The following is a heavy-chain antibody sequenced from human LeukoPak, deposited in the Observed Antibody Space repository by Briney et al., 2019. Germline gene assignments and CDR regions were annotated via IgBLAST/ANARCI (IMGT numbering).Heavy chain of an antibody. CDR3: TSDRVLYGLDV. CDR1: GFTFSNYW. Sequence: GGSLRLSCAAPGFTFSNYWMHWVRHGPGKGLMWVSRIKSDGSETSSAESLEGRFTIYRDNARNMLYLQMNSLRPEDTAIYYCTSDRVLYGLDVWGQGTTVTVSS. J-gene: IGHJ6*02. V-gene: IGHV3-74*01. CDR2: IKSDGSET.